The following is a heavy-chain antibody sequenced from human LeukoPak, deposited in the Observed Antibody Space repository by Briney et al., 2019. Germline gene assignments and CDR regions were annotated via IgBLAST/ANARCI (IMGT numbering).Heavy chain of an antibody. D-gene: IGHD3-22*01. CDR1: GFTFSSYA. CDR3: AKRGRSDDSSGYYYVY. V-gene: IGHV3-23*01. CDR2: ISGSGGST. Sequence: GGSLRLSCAASGFTFSSYAMSWVRQAPGKGLEWVSAISGSGGSTYYADSVKGRFTISRDNSKNTLYLQMNSLRAEDTAVYYCAKRGRSDDSSGYYYVYWGRGTLVTVSS. J-gene: IGHJ4*02.